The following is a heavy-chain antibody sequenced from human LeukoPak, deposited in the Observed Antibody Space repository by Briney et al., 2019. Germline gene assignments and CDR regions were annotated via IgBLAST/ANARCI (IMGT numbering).Heavy chain of an antibody. V-gene: IGHV3-9*01. Sequence: GRSLRLSCAASGFTFDDYAMHWVRQAPGKGLEWGSGISWNSGSIGYADSVKGRFTISRDNAENSLYLQMNSLRAEDTALYYCAKDMSMYSSGWYDYWGQGTLVTVSS. J-gene: IGHJ4*02. D-gene: IGHD6-19*01. CDR3: AKDMSMYSSGWYDY. CDR2: ISWNSGSI. CDR1: GFTFDDYA.